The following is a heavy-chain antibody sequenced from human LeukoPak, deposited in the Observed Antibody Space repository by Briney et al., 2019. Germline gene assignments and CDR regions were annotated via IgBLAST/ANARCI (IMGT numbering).Heavy chain of an antibody. D-gene: IGHD5-24*01. CDR2: IYYSGST. Sequence: SETLSLTCAVSGGSISSGGYYWSWIRQPPGKGLEWIGYIYYSGSTNYNPSLKSRVTISVDTSKNQFSLKLSSVTAADTAVYYCARDLAGDGYNDYWGQGTLVTVSS. CDR1: GGSISSGGYY. J-gene: IGHJ4*02. V-gene: IGHV4-61*08. CDR3: ARDLAGDGYNDY.